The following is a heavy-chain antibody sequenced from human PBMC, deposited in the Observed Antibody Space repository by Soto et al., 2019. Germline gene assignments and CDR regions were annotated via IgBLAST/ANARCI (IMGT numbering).Heavy chain of an antibody. V-gene: IGHV3-7*01. CDR1: GFTFSSYW. CDR3: ARERGRVGGTFGY. CDR2: IKEDGSEI. Sequence: EVQLVESGGGLVQPGGSLRLSCAVSGFTFSSYWMSWVRQAPGKGLEWVANIKEDGSEIYYVDSVKGRFTISRDNAKNSLYLQINSLRAEDTAVYYCARERGRVGGTFGYWGQGTLVTVCS. D-gene: IGHD1-26*01. J-gene: IGHJ4*02.